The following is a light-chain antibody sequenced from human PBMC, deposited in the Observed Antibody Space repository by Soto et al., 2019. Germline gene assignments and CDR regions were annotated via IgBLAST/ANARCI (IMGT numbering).Light chain of an antibody. Sequence: DIVLTQPPGPLSLPPGERATLSCRSSQSVSSSYLAWYQQEPGQAPRLLIYGASSRATGIPDRFSGSGSGTDFTLTISRLEPEDFAVYYCQQYGSSPPITFGQGTRLAIK. CDR2: GAS. J-gene: IGKJ5*01. CDR1: QSVSSSY. CDR3: QQYGSSPPIT. V-gene: IGKV3-20*01.